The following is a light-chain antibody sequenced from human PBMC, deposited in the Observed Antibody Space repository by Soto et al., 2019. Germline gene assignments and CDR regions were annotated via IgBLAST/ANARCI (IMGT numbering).Light chain of an antibody. J-gene: IGKJ1*01. CDR3: QQSYSTPRT. V-gene: IGKV3-15*01. Sequence: EIVMTQSPATLSVAPGERVTFSCRASQGVSRKLAWYQHKPGQAPRLLISGASTGATGIPARFSGSGSGTEFTLTISSLQSEDCAIYYCQQSYSTPRTFGQGTKVDIK. CDR1: QGVSRK. CDR2: GAS.